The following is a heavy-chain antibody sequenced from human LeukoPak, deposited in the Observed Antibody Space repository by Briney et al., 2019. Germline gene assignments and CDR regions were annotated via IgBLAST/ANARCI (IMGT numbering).Heavy chain of an antibody. CDR2: ISGNGVNT. J-gene: IGHJ4*02. CDR1: GFTFSSYA. CDR3: AKPMCSSTSCYRYFDY. Sequence: PGRSLRLSCAASGFTFSSYAMSWVRQAPGKGLEWVSGISGNGVNTYHADSVKGRFTISRDNSKNTLYLQMNSLRVEDTAVYYCAKPMCSSTSCYRYFDYWGQGSPVTVSS. V-gene: IGHV3-23*01. D-gene: IGHD2-2*01.